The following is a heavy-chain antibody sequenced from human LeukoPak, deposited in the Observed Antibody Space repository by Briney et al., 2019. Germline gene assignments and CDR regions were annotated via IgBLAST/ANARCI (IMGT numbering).Heavy chain of an antibody. CDR3: VRVGTARFGDFDY. CDR1: GGSFSVYS. Sequence: PSETLSLTCAVYGGSFSVYSWSWIRQPPGKGLEWIGEVNPSGGTNYNPSLKSRVTISVDTSKNQFSLKLSSVTAADTAVYYCVRVGTARFGDFDYWGQGTLVTVSS. V-gene: IGHV4-34*01. D-gene: IGHD6-6*01. J-gene: IGHJ4*02. CDR2: VNPSGGT.